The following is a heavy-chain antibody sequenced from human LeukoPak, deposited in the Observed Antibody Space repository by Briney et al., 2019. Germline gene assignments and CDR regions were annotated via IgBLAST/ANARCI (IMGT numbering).Heavy chain of an antibody. CDR2: INHSGST. V-gene: IGHV4-34*01. CDR3: AFRGGSGWYSFDY. CDR1: GGSFSGYY. Sequence: SETLSLTCAVSGGSFSGYYWSWIRQPPGKGLEWIGAINHSGSTNYNPSLKSRVTISVDTSKNQFSLKLSSVTAADTAVYYCAFRGGSGWYSFDYWGQGTLVTVSS. D-gene: IGHD6-19*01. J-gene: IGHJ4*02.